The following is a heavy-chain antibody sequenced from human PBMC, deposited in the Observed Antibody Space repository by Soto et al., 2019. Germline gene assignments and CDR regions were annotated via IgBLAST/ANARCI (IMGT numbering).Heavy chain of an antibody. CDR1: GFTFSSYA. CDR2: ISYDGSNK. D-gene: IGHD3-10*01. V-gene: IGHV3-30-3*01. J-gene: IGHJ6*02. CDR3: ARGMVRGVMRPDYYYGMDV. Sequence: GGSLRLSCAASGFTFSSYAMHWVRQAPGKGLEWVAVISYDGSNKYYADSVKGRFTISRDNSKNTLYLQMNSLRAEDTAVYYCARGMVRGVMRPDYYYGMDVCGQGTTVTVSS.